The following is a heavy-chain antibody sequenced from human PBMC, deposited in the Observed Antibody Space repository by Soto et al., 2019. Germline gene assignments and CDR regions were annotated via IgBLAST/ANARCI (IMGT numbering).Heavy chain of an antibody. J-gene: IGHJ4*02. CDR1: GFTFSSYW. CDR2: INSDGSST. CDR3: ARGTHSSGWYSFSY. D-gene: IGHD6-19*01. Sequence: GGSLRLSCAASGFTFSSYWMHWARQAPGKGLVWVSRINSDGSSTSYADSVKGRFTISRDNAKNTLYLQMNSLRAEDTAVYYCARGTHSSGWYSFSYWGQGTLVTVSS. V-gene: IGHV3-74*01.